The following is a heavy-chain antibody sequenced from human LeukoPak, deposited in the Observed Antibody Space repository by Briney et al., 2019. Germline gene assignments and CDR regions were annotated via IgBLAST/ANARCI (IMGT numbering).Heavy chain of an antibody. J-gene: IGHJ4*02. CDR1: GFTFSSYG. CDR2: ISYDGSNK. Sequence: GRSLRLSCAASGFTFSSYGMHWVRQAPGKGLEWVAVISYDGSNKYYADSVKGRFTISRDNSKNTLYLQMNTLRAEDTAVYYCARVVSGSGSGWYDDYWGQGTLVTVSS. D-gene: IGHD6-19*01. CDR3: ARVVSGSGSGWYDDY. V-gene: IGHV3-30*03.